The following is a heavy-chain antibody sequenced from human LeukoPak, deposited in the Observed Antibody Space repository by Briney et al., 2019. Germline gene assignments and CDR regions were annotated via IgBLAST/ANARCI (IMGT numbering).Heavy chain of an antibody. J-gene: IGHJ4*02. V-gene: IGHV3-23*01. CDR3: ARDSSSTYCFDY. CDR1: GFTFSSYT. Sequence: GGSLRLSCTASGFTFSSYTMSWVRQAPGKGLKWVSTITTGGPNTYYADSVKGRFTVSRDDSKNTLYLQMNSLGAEDTAVYYCARDSSSTYCFDYWGQGTLVTVSS. CDR2: ITTGGPNT. D-gene: IGHD6-6*01.